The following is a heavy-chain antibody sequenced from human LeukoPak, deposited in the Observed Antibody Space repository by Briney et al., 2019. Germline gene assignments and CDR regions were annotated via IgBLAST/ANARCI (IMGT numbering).Heavy chain of an antibody. CDR2: IYYSGST. Sequence: SETLSLTCTVSGGSISSYYSSWIRQPPGKGLEWIGYIYYSGSTNYNPSLKSRVTISVDTSKNQLSLKLSSVTAADTAVYYCARDSSSWSYWGQGTLVTVSS. CDR3: ARDSSSWSY. D-gene: IGHD6-13*01. CDR1: GGSISSYY. V-gene: IGHV4-59*01. J-gene: IGHJ4*02.